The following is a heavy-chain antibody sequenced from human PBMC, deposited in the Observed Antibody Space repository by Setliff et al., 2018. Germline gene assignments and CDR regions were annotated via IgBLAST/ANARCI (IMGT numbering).Heavy chain of an antibody. CDR1: GDSISSRTYY. Sequence: PSETLSLTCTVSGDSISSRTYYWSWIRQPAGKGLEWIGQIYTSWSTNYNPSLKSRVTISLDTSNNQFSLKLSAVTAADTAVYYCARDVGGEGYFDSWGQGTLVTVSS. D-gene: IGHD3-10*01. CDR3: ARDVGGEGYFDS. CDR2: IYTSWST. V-gene: IGHV4-61*09. J-gene: IGHJ4*02.